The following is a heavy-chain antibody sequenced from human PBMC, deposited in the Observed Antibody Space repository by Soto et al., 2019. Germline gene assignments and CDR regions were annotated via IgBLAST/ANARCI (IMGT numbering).Heavy chain of an antibody. CDR1: GGTFSSYT. V-gene: IGHV1-69*08. CDR2: IIPILGIA. D-gene: IGHD4-17*01. Sequence: QVQLVQSGAEVKKPGSSVKVSCKASGGTFSSYTISWVRQAPGQGLEWMGRIIPILGIANYAQKFQGRVTITADKSTSTAYMELSSLRSEDTAVYYCARDLGGDYGEEYFDYWGQGTLVTVSS. CDR3: ARDLGGDYGEEYFDY. J-gene: IGHJ4*02.